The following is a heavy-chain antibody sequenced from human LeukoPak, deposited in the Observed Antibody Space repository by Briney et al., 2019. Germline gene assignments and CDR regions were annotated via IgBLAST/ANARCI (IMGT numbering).Heavy chain of an antibody. CDR1: GFTFSSYS. Sequence: GGSLRLSCAASGFTFSSYSMNWVRQAPGKGLEWVSSISSSSYIYYADSVKGRFTTSRDNAKNSLYLQMNSLRAEDTAVYYCARGPQAYYDFWSGYDLDYWGQGTLVTVSS. CDR3: ARGPQAYYDFWSGYDLDY. V-gene: IGHV3-21*01. J-gene: IGHJ4*02. D-gene: IGHD3-3*01. CDR2: ISSSSYI.